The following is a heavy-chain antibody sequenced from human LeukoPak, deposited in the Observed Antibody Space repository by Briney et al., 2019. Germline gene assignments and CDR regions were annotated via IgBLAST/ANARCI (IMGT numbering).Heavy chain of an antibody. CDR1: GFTFSSYG. J-gene: IGHJ4*02. D-gene: IGHD3-16*01. CDR3: AKGLWGLGYYFDY. CDR2: ISYDGSNK. V-gene: IGHV3-30*18. Sequence: GRSLRLSCAASGFTFSSYGMHWVRQAPGKGLEWVAVISYDGSNKYYADSVKGRFTISRDNSKNTLYLQMNSLRAEDTAVYCCAKGLWGLGYYFDYWGQGTLVTVSS.